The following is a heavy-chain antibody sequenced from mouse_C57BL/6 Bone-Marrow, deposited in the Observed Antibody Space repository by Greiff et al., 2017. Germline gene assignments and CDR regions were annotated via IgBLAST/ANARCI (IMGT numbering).Heavy chain of an antibody. J-gene: IGHJ2*01. D-gene: IGHD1-1*01. CDR2: SRNKANDYTT. V-gene: IGHV7-1*01. CDR3: ARARYYGSLFDY. CDR1: GFTFSDFY. Sequence: EVQRVESGGGLVQSGRSLRLSCATSGFTFSDFYMEWVRQAPGKGLEWIAASRNKANDYTTEYSASVKGRFIVSRDTSQSILYLQMNALRAEYTAIYYCARARYYGSLFDYWGQGTTLTVSS.